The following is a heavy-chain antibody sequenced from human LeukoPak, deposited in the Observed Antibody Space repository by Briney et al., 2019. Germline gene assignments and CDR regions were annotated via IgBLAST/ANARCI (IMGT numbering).Heavy chain of an antibody. D-gene: IGHD2-2*01. CDR3: ARDGSGSTSSDDAFDF. Sequence: ASVKVSCKASGYTFTGYYMHWVRQAPGQGLEWMGWINPNSGGTNYAQKFQGRVTMTRDTSISTAYMELSRLRSDDTAVYYCARDGSGSTSSDDAFDFWGQGTMVTVSS. J-gene: IGHJ3*01. CDR1: GYTFTGYY. V-gene: IGHV1-2*02. CDR2: INPNSGGT.